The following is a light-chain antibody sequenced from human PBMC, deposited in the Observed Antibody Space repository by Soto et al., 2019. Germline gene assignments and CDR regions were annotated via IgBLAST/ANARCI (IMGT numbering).Light chain of an antibody. CDR2: DAS. V-gene: IGKV3-11*01. CDR3: RQRSNWPPFT. CDR1: QSISNF. Sequence: EIVLTQSPATLSLSPGERATLSCRASQSISNFLAWYQQKPGQAPRRLIYDASKRATAIPDRFIGSGSGTDFTLTISSLEPEDFAVYYCRQRSNWPPFTFGGGTKVDIK. J-gene: IGKJ4*01.